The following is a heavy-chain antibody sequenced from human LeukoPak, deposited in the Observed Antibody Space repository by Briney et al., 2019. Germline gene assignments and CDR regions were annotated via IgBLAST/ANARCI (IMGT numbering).Heavy chain of an antibody. CDR1: GGTFSSYA. CDR2: IIPIFGTA. V-gene: IGHV1-69*05. CDR3: ARSYYDSSGFSP. D-gene: IGHD3-22*01. J-gene: IGHJ5*02. Sequence: ASVKVSCKASGGTFSSYAISWVRQAPGRGLEWMGGIIPIFGTANYAQKFQGRVTITTDESTSTAYMELSSLRSEDTAVYYCARSYYDSSGFSPWGQGTLVTVSS.